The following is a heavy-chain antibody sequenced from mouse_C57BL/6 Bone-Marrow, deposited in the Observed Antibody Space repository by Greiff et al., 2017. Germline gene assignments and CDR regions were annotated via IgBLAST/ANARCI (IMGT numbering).Heavy chain of an antibody. J-gene: IGHJ4*01. CDR2: IDPNSGGT. CDR1: GYTFTSYW. D-gene: IGHD1-2*01. CDR3: ARSTLPRRTALGDYAMDY. V-gene: IGHV1-72*01. Sequence: QVQLQQPGAELVKPGASVKLSCKASGYTFTSYWMHWVKQRPGRGLEWIGRIDPNSGGTKYNEKFKSKATLTVDKPSSTAYMQLSSLTSEDSAVYYCARSTLPRRTALGDYAMDYWGQGTSVTVSS.